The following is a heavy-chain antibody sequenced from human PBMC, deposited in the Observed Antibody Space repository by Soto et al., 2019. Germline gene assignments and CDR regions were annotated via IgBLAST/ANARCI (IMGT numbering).Heavy chain of an antibody. CDR1: GYTFTSYY. D-gene: IGHD3-22*01. Sequence: ASVKVSCKASGYTFTSYYMHWVRQAPGQGLEWMGIINPSGGSTSYAQKFQGRVTMTRDTSTSTVYMELSSLRSEDTAVYYCARAGDYYDSSGPGWFDPWGQGTRVTVSS. J-gene: IGHJ5*02. CDR3: ARAGDYYDSSGPGWFDP. CDR2: INPSGGST. V-gene: IGHV1-46*01.